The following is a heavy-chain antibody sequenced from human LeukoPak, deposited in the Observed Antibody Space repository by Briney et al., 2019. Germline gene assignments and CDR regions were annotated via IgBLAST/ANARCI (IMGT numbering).Heavy chain of an antibody. V-gene: IGHV4-59*12. CDR3: ASIAAAARTDAFDI. Sequence: PSETLSLTCTVSGGSISSYYWSWIRQPPGKGLEWIGYIYYSGSTNYNPSLKSRVTISVDTSKNQFSLKLSSVTAADTAVYYCASIAAAARTDAFDIWGQGTMVTVSS. J-gene: IGHJ3*02. CDR2: IYYSGST. D-gene: IGHD6-13*01. CDR1: GGSISSYY.